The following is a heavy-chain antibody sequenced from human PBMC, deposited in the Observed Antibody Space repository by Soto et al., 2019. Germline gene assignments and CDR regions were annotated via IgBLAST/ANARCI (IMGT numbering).Heavy chain of an antibody. Sequence: GGSLRLSCAASGFTFSDYYMSWIRQAPGKGLEWVSYISSRGSTIYYADSVKGRFTISRDNAKNSLYLQMNSLRAEDTAVYYCALVGGATPYQYYYGMDVWGQGTPVTVSS. CDR1: GFTFSDYY. CDR2: ISSRGSTI. CDR3: ALVGGATPYQYYYGMDV. J-gene: IGHJ6*02. D-gene: IGHD1-26*01. V-gene: IGHV3-11*01.